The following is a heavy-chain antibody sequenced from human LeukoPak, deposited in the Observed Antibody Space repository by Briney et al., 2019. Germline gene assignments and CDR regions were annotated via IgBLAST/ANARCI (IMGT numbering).Heavy chain of an antibody. CDR3: ARGEYYGSGSYYTYYFDY. CDR2: IYYSGST. Sequence: SETLSLTCTVSGGSISSYYWSWIRQPPGKGLEWIGYIYYSGSTNYNPSLKSRVTISVDTSKNQFSLKLSSVTAADTAVYYCARGEYYGSGSYYTYYFDYWCQGTLVTVSS. J-gene: IGHJ4*02. D-gene: IGHD3-10*01. CDR1: GGSISSYY. V-gene: IGHV4-59*01.